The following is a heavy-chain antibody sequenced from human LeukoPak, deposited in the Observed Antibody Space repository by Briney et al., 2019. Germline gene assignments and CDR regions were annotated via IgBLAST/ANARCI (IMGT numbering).Heavy chain of an antibody. V-gene: IGHV4-59*01. CDR3: ARGGASSKWFDP. Sequence: SETLSLTCTVSGDSISGYYWSWIRQPPGKELEYIAFIHSSGTTNYNPSLKSRVSISVDTSNNQFSLNVNSVTAADTAVYYCARGGASSKWFDPWGQGTLVTVSS. CDR1: GDSISGYY. D-gene: IGHD6-13*01. CDR2: IHSSGTT. J-gene: IGHJ5*02.